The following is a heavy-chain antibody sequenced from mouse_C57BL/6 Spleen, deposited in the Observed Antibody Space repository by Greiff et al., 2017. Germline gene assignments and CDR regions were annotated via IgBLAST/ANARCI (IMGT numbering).Heavy chain of an antibody. D-gene: IGHD2-4*01. CDR1: GYSITSGYY. CDR2: IRYDGGN. Sequence: EVQLVESGPGLVKPSPSLSLTCSVTGYSITSGYYWNWIRQFPGNKLEWMGYIRYDGGNNYNPSLKNRISITRDTSKNQFFLKLNSVTTEDTAAYYCARGGDYGDYFDYWGQGTTLTVSS. J-gene: IGHJ2*01. V-gene: IGHV3-6*01. CDR3: ARGGDYGDYFDY.